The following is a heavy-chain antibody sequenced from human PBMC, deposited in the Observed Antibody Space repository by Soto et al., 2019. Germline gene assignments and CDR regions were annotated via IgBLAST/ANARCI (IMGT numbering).Heavy chain of an antibody. V-gene: IGHV1-2*04. Sequence: QVQLVQSGAEVKKPGASVKVSCKASGYSFTDYHIHWVRQAPGQGLEWLGRINPKSGGTSTPQKFQGWVTMTTDTSISTASMELTRLTSDDTAIYYCARGDSTDCSNGVCSFFYNLDMDVWGQGTTVTVSS. CDR3: ARGDSTDCSNGVCSFFYNLDMDV. CDR1: GYSFTDYH. CDR2: INPKSGGT. D-gene: IGHD2-8*01. J-gene: IGHJ6*02.